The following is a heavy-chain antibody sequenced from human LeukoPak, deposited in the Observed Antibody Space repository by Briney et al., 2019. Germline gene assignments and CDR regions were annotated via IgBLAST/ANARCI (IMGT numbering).Heavy chain of an antibody. CDR3: AREPGGHYYGSGSYYPSASH. CDR2: ISSSSSYI. D-gene: IGHD3-10*01. J-gene: IGHJ4*02. Sequence: GGSLRLSCAASGFTFSSYSMNWVRQAPGKGLEWVSSISSSSSYIYYADSVKGRFTISRDNAKNSLYLQMNSLRAEDTAVYYCAREPGGHYYGSGSYYPSASHWGQGTLVAVFS. CDR1: GFTFSSYS. V-gene: IGHV3-21*01.